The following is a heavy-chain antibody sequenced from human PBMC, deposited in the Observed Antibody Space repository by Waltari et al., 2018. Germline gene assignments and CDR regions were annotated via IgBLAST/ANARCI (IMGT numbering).Heavy chain of an antibody. J-gene: IGHJ4*02. CDR2: IYYSGST. D-gene: IGHD6-13*01. Sequence: QVQLQESGPGLVKPSETLSLTCTVSGGSISSYYWSWIRQPPGKGLEWNGYIYYSGSTNYNPSLKSRVTISVDTSKNQFSLKLSSVTAADTAVYYCARDTEAGLFDYWGQGTLVTVSS. CDR3: ARDTEAGLFDY. CDR1: GGSISSYY. V-gene: IGHV4-59*01.